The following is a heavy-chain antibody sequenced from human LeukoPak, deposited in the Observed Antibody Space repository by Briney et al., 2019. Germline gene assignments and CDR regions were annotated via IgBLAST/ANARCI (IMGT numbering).Heavy chain of an antibody. V-gene: IGHV5-51*01. D-gene: IGHD3-9*01. J-gene: IGHJ4*02. CDR1: GYTFTNYW. CDR2: IYPRDSDT. CDR3: ARRTYDILTGYGLYYFDY. Sequence: GESLKISCKGSGYTFTNYWIGWVRQMPGKGLEWMGIIYPRDSDTRYSPSFQGQVTISADKSISTAYLQWSSLKASDTAMYYCARRTYDILTGYGLYYFDYWGQGTLVTVSS.